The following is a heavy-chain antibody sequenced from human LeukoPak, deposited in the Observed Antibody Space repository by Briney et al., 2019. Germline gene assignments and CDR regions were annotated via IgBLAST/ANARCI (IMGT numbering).Heavy chain of an antibody. D-gene: IGHD5-24*01. V-gene: IGHV3-23*01. CDR3: SKSLGVGGYTRYKGFDQ. CDR2: ISNSDGST. CDR1: GFTFSSYA. J-gene: IGHJ4*02. Sequence: GGSLRLSCAASGFTFSSYAMNWVRQAPGKGLEWVSSISNSDGSTYYADFVKGRFTISRDNSKNTLHLQMNSLRAEDTAVYYCSKSLGVGGYTRYKGFDQWGQGALVTVSS.